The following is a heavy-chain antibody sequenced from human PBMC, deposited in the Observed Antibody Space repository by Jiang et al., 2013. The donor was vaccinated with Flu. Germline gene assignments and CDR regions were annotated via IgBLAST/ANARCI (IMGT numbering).Heavy chain of an antibody. CDR3: ARDRSSGWRGDYFDY. D-gene: IGHD6-19*01. V-gene: IGHV3-7*03. Sequence: SGGGLVQPGGSLRLSCAASGFTFSSYWMSWVRQAPGKGLEWVANIKQDGSEKYYVDSVKGRSTISRDNAKNSLYLQMNSLRAEDTAVYYCARDRSSGWRGDYFDYWGQGTLVTVSS. CDR2: IKQDGSEK. J-gene: IGHJ4*02. CDR1: GFTFSSYW.